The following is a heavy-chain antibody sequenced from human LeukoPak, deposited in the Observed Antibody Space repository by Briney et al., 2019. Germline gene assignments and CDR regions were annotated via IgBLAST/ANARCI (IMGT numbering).Heavy chain of an antibody. Sequence: GRSLRLSCAASGFTFSSYAMHWVRQAPGKGLEWVAVISYGGSNKYYADSVKGRFTTSRDNAKNTLYLQMSSLRAEDTAVYYCAKGLGGFDYWGQGTLVTVSS. CDR2: ISYGGSNK. CDR1: GFTFSSYA. D-gene: IGHD1-26*01. V-gene: IGHV3-30*04. CDR3: AKGLGGFDY. J-gene: IGHJ4*02.